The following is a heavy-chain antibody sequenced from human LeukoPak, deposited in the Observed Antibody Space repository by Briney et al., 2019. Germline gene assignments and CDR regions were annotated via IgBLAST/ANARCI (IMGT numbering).Heavy chain of an antibody. Sequence: SETLSLTCAVYGGSFSGYYWSWIRQPPGKGLEWIGEINQSGSTNYNPSLKSRVTISVDTSKNQFSLKLSSVTAADTAVYYCASLIPTLYFDYWGQGTLVTVSS. D-gene: IGHD3-16*01. V-gene: IGHV4-34*01. CDR3: ASLIPTLYFDY. CDR1: GGSFSGYY. CDR2: INQSGST. J-gene: IGHJ4*02.